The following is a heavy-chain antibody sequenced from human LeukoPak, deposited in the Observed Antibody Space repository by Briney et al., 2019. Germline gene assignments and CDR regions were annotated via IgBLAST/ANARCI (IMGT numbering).Heavy chain of an antibody. CDR1: GYTFTSYD. Sequence: ASVKVSCKASGYTFTSYDINWVRQATGQGLEWMGWMNPNSGNTGYAQKFQGRVTITTDESTSTAYMELSSLRSEDTAVYYCARGSGEGYCSSTSCPLGYWGQGTLVTVSS. CDR3: ARGSGEGYCSSTSCPLGY. J-gene: IGHJ4*02. CDR2: MNPNSGNT. D-gene: IGHD2-2*01. V-gene: IGHV1-8*01.